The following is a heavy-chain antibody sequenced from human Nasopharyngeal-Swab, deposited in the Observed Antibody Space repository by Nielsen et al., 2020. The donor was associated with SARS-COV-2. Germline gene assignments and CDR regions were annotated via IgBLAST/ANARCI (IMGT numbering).Heavy chain of an antibody. J-gene: IGHJ4*02. V-gene: IGHV3-30-3*01. CDR3: ARSWGGGYSFSFDY. CDR1: GFTFSSYA. D-gene: IGHD2-15*01. CDR2: ISYDGSNK. Sequence: GESLKISCAASGFTFSSYAMHWVRQAPGKGLEWVAVISYDGSNKYYADSVKGRFTISRDNSKNTLYLQMSSLRAEDTAVYYCARSWGGGYSFSFDYWGQGTLVTVSS.